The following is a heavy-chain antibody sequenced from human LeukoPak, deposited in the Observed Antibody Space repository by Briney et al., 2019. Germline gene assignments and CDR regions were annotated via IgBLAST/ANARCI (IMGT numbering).Heavy chain of an antibody. CDR3: ARESAFDI. CDR1: GFTFSSYN. Sequence: GGSLRLSCAASGFTFSSYNMNWVRQAPGKGLEWVSSISSTSSNIYYADSLKGRFTISRDNAKQSLYLQMNSLRAEDTAVYYCARESAFDIWGQGTMVTVSS. J-gene: IGHJ3*02. CDR2: ISSTSSNI. V-gene: IGHV3-21*01.